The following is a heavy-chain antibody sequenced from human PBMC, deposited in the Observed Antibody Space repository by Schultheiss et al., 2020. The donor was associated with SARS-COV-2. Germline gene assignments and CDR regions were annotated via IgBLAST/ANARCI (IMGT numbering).Heavy chain of an antibody. CDR2: IYYSGST. CDR1: GGSISSSSNY. Sequence: SETLSLTCTVSGGSISSSSNYWGWIRQPPGKGLEWIGYIYYSGSTNYNPSLKSRVTISVDTSKNQFSLKLSSVTAADTAVYYCAKDHSVLMVYAIWGGGIGAFDIWGQGTMVTVSS. CDR3: AKDHSVLMVYAIWGGGIGAFDI. V-gene: IGHV4-61*01. J-gene: IGHJ3*02. D-gene: IGHD2-8*01.